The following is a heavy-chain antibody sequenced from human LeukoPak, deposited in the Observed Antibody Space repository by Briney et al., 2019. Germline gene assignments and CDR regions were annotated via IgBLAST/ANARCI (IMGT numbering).Heavy chain of an antibody. Sequence: ASVKVSCKATGFTFTNYDINWVRQATGQGLEWMGWMNPINGNTGYAQKFQGRVTMTRDTSISTAYMELRSLTSEDTAVYYCVRDGEGVAISVNYWFAPWGQATLVTVSS. CDR2: MNPINGNT. CDR1: GFTFTNYD. J-gene: IGHJ5*02. D-gene: IGHD3-10*01. V-gene: IGHV1-8*01. CDR3: VRDGEGVAISVNYWFAP.